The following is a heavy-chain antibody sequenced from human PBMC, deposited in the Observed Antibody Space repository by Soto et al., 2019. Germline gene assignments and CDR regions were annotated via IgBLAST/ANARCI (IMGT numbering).Heavy chain of an antibody. V-gene: IGHV1-18*01. Sequence: QVQLVQSGAEVRKPGASVKVSCKASGYTFTTHGISWVRQVPGQGLEWMGWVRGDNGHTNYAQSLQGRVTMTTDTSTNTAYMELRSLRSDDTAVYYCARDVGYCRSGTCFREWFDPCGQGTLVAVSS. CDR3: ARDVGYCRSGTCFREWFDP. D-gene: IGHD2-15*01. J-gene: IGHJ5*02. CDR1: GYTFTTHG. CDR2: VRGDNGHT.